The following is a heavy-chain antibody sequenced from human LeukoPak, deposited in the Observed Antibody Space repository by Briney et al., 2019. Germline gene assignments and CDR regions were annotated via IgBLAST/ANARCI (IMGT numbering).Heavy chain of an antibody. J-gene: IGHJ4*02. CDR1: GFTFGDYA. Sequence: GRSLRLSCIATGFTFGDYALSWVRQAPGKGLECVGFIRSKAYGGTTEYAPCVKGRFTLSRDDSKSVAYLQLNTLKTEDTAVYYCTKLGGYDFDYWGQGTLVTVSS. D-gene: IGHD5-12*01. CDR3: TKLGGYDFDY. CDR2: IRSKAYGGTT. V-gene: IGHV3-49*04.